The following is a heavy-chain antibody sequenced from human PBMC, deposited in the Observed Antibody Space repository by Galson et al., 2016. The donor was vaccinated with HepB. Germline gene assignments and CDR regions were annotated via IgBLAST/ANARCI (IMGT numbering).Heavy chain of an antibody. J-gene: IGHJ6*02. D-gene: IGHD2-15*01. CDR2: IYHSGTT. CDR1: GGSISNNNW. V-gene: IGHV4-4*02. CDR3: ARTPDYYYGMDV. Sequence: ETLSLTCVVSGGSISNNNWWSWVRQPPGKGLEWIGEIYHSGTTNYNSSLRNRLTISVDRSKNQFSLELNSVTAADTAVYYCARTPDYYYGMDVWGQGTLVTVSS.